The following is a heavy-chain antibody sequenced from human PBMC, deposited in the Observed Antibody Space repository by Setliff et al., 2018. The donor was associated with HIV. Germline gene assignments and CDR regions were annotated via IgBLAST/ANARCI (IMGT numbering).Heavy chain of an antibody. V-gene: IGHV4-61*01. D-gene: IGHD4-17*01. Sequence: SETLSLTCSVSGGSVGSGSYYWSWIRQSPGKGLEWLGYIYYSGSTTYNPSLRSRVTISIDTSKNQFSLNLRSVTAADTAVYYCARDPPGYGDSNDFWGQGTLVTVSS. J-gene: IGHJ4*02. CDR1: GGSVGSGSYY. CDR2: IYYSGST. CDR3: ARDPPGYGDSNDF.